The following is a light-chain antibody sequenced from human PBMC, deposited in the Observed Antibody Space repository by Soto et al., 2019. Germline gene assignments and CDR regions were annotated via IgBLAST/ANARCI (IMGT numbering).Light chain of an antibody. Sequence: DIHMTQSPSTLSVSLGDIGTITFLASQSISIWLAWYQQKPGKAPKILIYKASSLESGVPSRFSGSGSGTEFTLTISSLQPDDFATYYCQQYSTYTPRTFGQGTKVDI. V-gene: IGKV1-5*03. CDR2: KAS. CDR1: QSISIW. J-gene: IGKJ1*01. CDR3: QQYSTYTPRT.